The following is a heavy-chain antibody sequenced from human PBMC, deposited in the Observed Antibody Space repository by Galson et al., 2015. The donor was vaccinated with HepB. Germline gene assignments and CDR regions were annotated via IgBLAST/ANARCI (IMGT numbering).Heavy chain of an antibody. D-gene: IGHD3-22*01. CDR3: ARADSDISGYSVIHAFDM. J-gene: IGHJ3*02. CDR1: GFAFSTYS. CDR2: ISSRSSHI. Sequence: SLRLSCAASGFAFSTYSMNWVRQAPGKGLEWVSSISSRSSHIYYAESVKGRFTISRDNAKNSLYLQVNSLRAEGTAVYYCARADSDISGYSVIHAFDMWGQGTMVTVSS. V-gene: IGHV3-21*01.